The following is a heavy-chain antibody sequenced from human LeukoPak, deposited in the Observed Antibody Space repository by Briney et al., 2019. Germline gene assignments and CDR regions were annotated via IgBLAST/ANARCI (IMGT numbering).Heavy chain of an antibody. CDR3: ARVFHDSSGYPFDY. D-gene: IGHD3-22*01. Sequence: PSETLSLTCTVSGGSMSSYYWSWIRQPPGKGLEWIGYTYYSGNTNCNPSLKSRVTISVDTSKNQFSLKVSSVTAADTAVYYCARVFHDSSGYPFDYWGQGTLVAVSS. V-gene: IGHV4-59*01. J-gene: IGHJ4*02. CDR1: GGSMSSYY. CDR2: TYYSGNT.